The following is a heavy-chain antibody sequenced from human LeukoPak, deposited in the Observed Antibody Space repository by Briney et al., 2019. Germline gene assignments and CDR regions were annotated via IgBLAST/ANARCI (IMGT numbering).Heavy chain of an antibody. CDR3: TRDLGYYDTSGYSDY. V-gene: IGHV3-49*04. Sequence: GGSLRLSCTASGFTFGDYAVIWVRQAPGKGLEWVGFIRSKAYSGTTEYAASVKGRFTISRDDSKSIAYLQMNSLKTEDRAVYYCTRDLGYYDTSGYSDYWGQGTLVTVSS. J-gene: IGHJ4*02. CDR2: IRSKAYSGTT. D-gene: IGHD3-22*01. CDR1: GFTFGDYA.